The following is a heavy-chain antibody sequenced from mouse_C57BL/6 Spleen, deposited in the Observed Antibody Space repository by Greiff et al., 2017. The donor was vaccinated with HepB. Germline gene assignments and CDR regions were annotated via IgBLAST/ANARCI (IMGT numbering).Heavy chain of an antibody. CDR1: GYTFTDYY. Sequence: VQLQQSGPELVKPGASVKISCKASGYTFTDYYMNWVKQSHGKSLEWIGDINPNNGGTSYNQKFKGKATLTVDKSSSTAYMELRSLTSEDSAVYYCARSPIYGNYGYYYAMDYWGQGTSVTVSS. D-gene: IGHD2-1*01. V-gene: IGHV1-26*01. CDR3: ARSPIYGNYGYYYAMDY. J-gene: IGHJ4*01. CDR2: INPNNGGT.